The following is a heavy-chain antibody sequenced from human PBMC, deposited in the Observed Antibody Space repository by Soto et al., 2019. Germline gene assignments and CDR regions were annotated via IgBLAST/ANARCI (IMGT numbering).Heavy chain of an antibody. CDR1: GYSFTSYW. V-gene: IGHV5-51*01. J-gene: IGHJ3*02. CDR3: ASRSGGSAFDI. CDR2: IYPGDSDT. Sequence: VESLKLSCKGSGYSFTSYWIALVRQMPGKGLEWMGIIYPGDSDTRYSPSFQGQVTISADKSISTAYLQWSSLKASDTAMYYCASRSGGSAFDIWGQGTMVTVSS. D-gene: IGHD2-15*01.